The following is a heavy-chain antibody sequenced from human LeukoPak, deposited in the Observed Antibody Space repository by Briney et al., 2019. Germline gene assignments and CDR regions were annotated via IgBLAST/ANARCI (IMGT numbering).Heavy chain of an antibody. V-gene: IGHV3-30*18. CDR1: GFTFSSYG. CDR2: ISCDGSNK. CDR3: AKDGGSGSYYNRAFDY. Sequence: GGSLRLSCAASGFTFSSYGMHWVRQAPGKGLEWVAVISCDGSNKYYADSVKGRFTISRDNSKNTLYLQMNSLRAEDTAVYYCAKDGGSGSYYNRAFDYWGQGTLVTVSS. J-gene: IGHJ4*02. D-gene: IGHD3-10*01.